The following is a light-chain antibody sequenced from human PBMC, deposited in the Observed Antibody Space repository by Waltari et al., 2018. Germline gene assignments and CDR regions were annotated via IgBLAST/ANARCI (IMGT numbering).Light chain of an antibody. Sequence: EIVLTQSPATLSLSPGERATLSCRASQSVSSYLAWYQQKPGQAPRLLIYDASNRATGIPARFSGSGSGTDFTLTLSCLEPEDFAVYYCQQRSNWPPGFTFGPGTKVDIK. V-gene: IGKV3-11*01. CDR1: QSVSSY. CDR2: DAS. CDR3: QQRSNWPPGFT. J-gene: IGKJ3*01.